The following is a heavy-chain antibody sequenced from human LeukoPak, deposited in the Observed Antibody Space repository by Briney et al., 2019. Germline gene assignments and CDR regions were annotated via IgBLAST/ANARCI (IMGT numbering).Heavy chain of an antibody. V-gene: IGHV4-59*01. CDR2: IYSSGST. D-gene: IGHD3-22*01. J-gene: IGHJ6*03. CDR1: GGSINYYY. CDR3: ARDSRYSDTSGYYYSHYYMDV. Sequence: PSETLSLTCTVSGGSINYYYRSWIRQPPGKGLEYIGYIYSSGSTNYNPSLKSRVTMSVDTSKNQFSLKLSSVTAADTAVYYCARDSRYSDTSGYYYSHYYMDVWGKGTTVTVSS.